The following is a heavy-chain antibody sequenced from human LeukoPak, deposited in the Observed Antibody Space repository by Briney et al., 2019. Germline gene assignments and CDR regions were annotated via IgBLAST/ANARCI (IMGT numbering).Heavy chain of an antibody. Sequence: ASVKASCKASGYTFTSYDINWVRQATGQGLEWMGWMNPNSGNTGYAQKFQGRVTMTRNTSISTAYMELSSLRSEDTAVYYCARVVPTVTRGPPRWFDPWGQGTLVTVSS. CDR2: MNPNSGNT. V-gene: IGHV1-8*01. CDR3: ARVVPTVTRGPPRWFDP. J-gene: IGHJ5*02. CDR1: GYTFTSYD. D-gene: IGHD4-17*01.